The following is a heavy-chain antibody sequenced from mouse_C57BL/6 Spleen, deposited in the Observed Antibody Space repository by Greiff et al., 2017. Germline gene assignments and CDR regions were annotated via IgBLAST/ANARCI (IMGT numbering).Heavy chain of an antibody. CDR1: GYTFTSYG. CDR2: IYIGNGYT. Sequence: VQLQQSGAELVRPGSSVKMSCKTSGYTFTSYGINWVQPRPGQGLEWIGYIYIGNGYTEYHGKFKGQATLTSDTSSSTAYMQLSSLTSEDSAIYFCARWLPNYYAMDYWGQGTSVTVSS. J-gene: IGHJ4*01. V-gene: IGHV1-58*01. D-gene: IGHD2-2*01. CDR3: ARWLPNYYAMDY.